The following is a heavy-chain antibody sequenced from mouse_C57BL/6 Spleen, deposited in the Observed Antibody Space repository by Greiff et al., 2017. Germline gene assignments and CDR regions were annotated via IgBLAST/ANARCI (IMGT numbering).Heavy chain of an antibody. CDR1: GFNIKDYY. CDR2: IDPEDGET. J-gene: IGHJ2*01. D-gene: IGHD1-1*01. CDR3: ARERPNGTVVATNFDY. V-gene: IGHV14-2*01. Sequence: VQLQQSGAELVKPGASVKLSCTASGFNIKDYYMHWVKQRTEQGLEWIGRIDPEDGETKYAPKFQGKATITADTSSNTAYLQLSSLTSEDTAVYYCARERPNGTVVATNFDYWGQGTTLTVSS.